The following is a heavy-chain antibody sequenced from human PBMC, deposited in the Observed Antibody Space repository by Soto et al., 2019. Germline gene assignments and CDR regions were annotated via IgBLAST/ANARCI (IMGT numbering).Heavy chain of an antibody. V-gene: IGHV3-23*01. D-gene: IGHD3-9*01. J-gene: IGHJ5*02. CDR3: AKARVTGFYSALDA. CDR2: ITGNSDIT. CDR1: GLTLSTNA. Sequence: EVQLLESGGGLVQPGGSLRLSCVASGLTLSTNAMTWVRQAPGKGLEWVAFITGNSDITYYADSVKGRFTVSRDNSRNPLYLQMNSLRAEDTAVYYCAKARVTGFYSALDAWGQGTPVTVSS.